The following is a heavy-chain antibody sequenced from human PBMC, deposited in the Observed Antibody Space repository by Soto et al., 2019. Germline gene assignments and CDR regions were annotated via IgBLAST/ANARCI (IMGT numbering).Heavy chain of an antibody. J-gene: IGHJ4*02. CDR3: ARSRAKLQVTIGFGY. CDR2: IYYSGST. Sequence: SETLSLTCTVSGGSISSYFWSWIRQPPGKGLEWIGYIYYSGSTNYNPSLKSRVTISVDTSKNQFSLKLSSVTAADTAVYYCARSRAKLQVTIGFGYWGQGTLVTVSS. D-gene: IGHD3-10*01. CDR1: GGSISSYF. V-gene: IGHV4-59*01.